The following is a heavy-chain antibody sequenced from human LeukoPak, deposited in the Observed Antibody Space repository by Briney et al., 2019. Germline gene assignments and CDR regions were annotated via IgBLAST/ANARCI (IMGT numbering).Heavy chain of an antibody. CDR2: ISWNSLFI. V-gene: IGHV3-9*01. J-gene: IGHJ2*01. CDR1: GFTFDDYA. CDR3: AKAPHSGTEWYFDL. D-gene: IGHD6-13*01. Sequence: GGSLRLSCAASGFTFDDYAMHWVRQAPGKGLEWVSSISWNSLFIGYADSMKGRFTISRDNAKNSLYLQLNSLRPEDTAFYYCAKAPHSGTEWYFDLWGRGTLVTVSS.